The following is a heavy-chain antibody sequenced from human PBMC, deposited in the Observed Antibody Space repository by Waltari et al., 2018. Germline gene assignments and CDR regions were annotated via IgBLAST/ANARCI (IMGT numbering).Heavy chain of an antibody. V-gene: IGHV7-4-1*02. CDR2: INTNTGNP. J-gene: IGHJ6*02. Sequence: QVQLVQSGSELKKPGASVRVSCKASGYTFISYVMNWMRQAPGQGLEWMGWINTNTGNPTYAQGFTGRFVFSLDTSVSTAYLQISSLKAEDTAVYYCASPSDTAMGLGGMDVWGRGTTVTVSS. CDR1: GYTFISYV. CDR3: ASPSDTAMGLGGMDV. D-gene: IGHD5-18*01.